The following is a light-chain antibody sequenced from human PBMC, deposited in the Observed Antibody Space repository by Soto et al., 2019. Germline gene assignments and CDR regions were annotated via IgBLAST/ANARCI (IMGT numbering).Light chain of an antibody. Sequence: QSALTQPASVSGSPGQSITISCTGTSSDVGGYNYVSWYQQHPGKAPKLMIYDVSNRPSGVSNRFSGSKSGNTASLTISGRQAEDEADYYCSSYTRRSTPVGFGGGTKLTVL. V-gene: IGLV2-14*01. CDR3: SSYTRRSTPVG. CDR1: SSDVGGYNY. CDR2: DVS. J-gene: IGLJ2*01.